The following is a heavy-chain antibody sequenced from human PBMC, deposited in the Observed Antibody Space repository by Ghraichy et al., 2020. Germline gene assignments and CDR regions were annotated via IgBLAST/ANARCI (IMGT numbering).Heavy chain of an antibody. Sequence: GSLRLSCAASGFTFSRYGIHWVRQAPDKGLEWVVVIWSDGSDKYYAESVKGRFTISRDNSKNTLYLQMNSLRGEDTALYYCARDRYSTGWNGFDYWGRGTLVTVSS. CDR3: ARDRYSTGWNGFDY. CDR1: GFTFSRYG. CDR2: IWSDGSDK. V-gene: IGHV3-33*01. D-gene: IGHD6-19*01. J-gene: IGHJ4*02.